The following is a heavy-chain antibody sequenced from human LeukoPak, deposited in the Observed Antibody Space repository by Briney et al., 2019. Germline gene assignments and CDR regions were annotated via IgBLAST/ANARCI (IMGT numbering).Heavy chain of an antibody. Sequence: ASVKVSFKSSGYSFTIYGIGWVRQAPGQGLEWVGWTSAYDGNTNYAQKLQGRVTMNTDTSTSTAYMELRSLRSDDTAVYYCAGDLADIVVVPAATDYYYYYYMDVWGQGTTVTVSS. CDR2: TSAYDGNT. D-gene: IGHD2-2*01. CDR3: AGDLADIVVVPAATDYYYYYYMDV. V-gene: IGHV1-18*01. J-gene: IGHJ6*03. CDR1: GYSFTIYG.